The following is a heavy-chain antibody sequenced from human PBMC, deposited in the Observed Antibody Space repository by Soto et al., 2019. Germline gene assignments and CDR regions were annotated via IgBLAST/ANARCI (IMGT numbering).Heavy chain of an antibody. D-gene: IGHD3-10*01. CDR3: ATHPGGGAY. V-gene: IGHV3-53*01. CDR2: IYSGGYT. CDR1: GFTVSNNY. Sequence: EVQLVESGGGLIQPGGSLRLSCAVSGFTVSNNYMSWVRQAPGKGLEGVSVIYSGGYTAYGDSVKGRFTISRDNSKNTLCLQMQSRSAEGPVVYYGATHPGGGAYWGQGTLVTVSS. J-gene: IGHJ4*02.